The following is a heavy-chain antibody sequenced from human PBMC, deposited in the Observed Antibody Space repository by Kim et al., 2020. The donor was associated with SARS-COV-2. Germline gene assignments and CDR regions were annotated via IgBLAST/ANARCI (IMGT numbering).Heavy chain of an antibody. D-gene: IGHD3-3*01. J-gene: IGHJ4*02. CDR1: GGSISSYY. CDR3: ARADSEWLLFDY. Sequence: SETLSLTCTVSGGSISSYYWSWIRQPPGKGLEWIGYIYYSGSTNYNPSLKSRVTISVDTSKNQFSLKLSSVTAADTAVYYCARADSEWLLFDYWGQGTLV. CDR2: IYYSGST. V-gene: IGHV4-59*01.